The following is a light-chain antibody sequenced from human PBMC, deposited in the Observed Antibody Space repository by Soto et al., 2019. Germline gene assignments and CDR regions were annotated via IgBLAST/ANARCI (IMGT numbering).Light chain of an antibody. CDR3: GAWDGSLSVVL. CDR2: DSD. CDR1: SANIGSNY. Sequence: QSVLTQPPSVSAAPGQKVTIACSGSSANIGSNYVSWYQHLPGSAPKLVIYDSDRRPSEIPDRFSGSKSGTSATLDITGLQRGDEADYYCGAWDGSLSVVLFGGGTKLTVL. J-gene: IGLJ2*01. V-gene: IGLV1-51*01.